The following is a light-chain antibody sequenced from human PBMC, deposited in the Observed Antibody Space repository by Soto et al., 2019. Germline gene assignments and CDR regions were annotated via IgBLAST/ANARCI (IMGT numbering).Light chain of an antibody. V-gene: IGKV1-39*01. CDR3: QHSSRYPLT. Sequence: DIQMTQSPSSLSASVGDRITITCRASQSINRYLSWYQQKVGEAPRLLIYNAFTLQSGVPSRFSGGGSGTDFTLTISSLQREDFATYYCQHSSRYPLTFGGGTKVGIK. CDR1: QSINRY. J-gene: IGKJ4*01. CDR2: NAF.